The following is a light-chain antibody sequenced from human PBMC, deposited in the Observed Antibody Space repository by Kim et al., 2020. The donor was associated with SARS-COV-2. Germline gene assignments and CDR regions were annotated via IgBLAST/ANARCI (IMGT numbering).Light chain of an antibody. CDR2: QDN. CDR1: KLRDTY. J-gene: IGLJ3*02. Sequence: SYELTQPTSVSVSPGQTANITCSGDKLRDTYVSWYQQRPGQSPVLIIHQDNKRPSGIPARVSGSNPGNTATLTISGAQATDEAEYYCLTWDKGTAVFGEGTQLTVL. CDR3: LTWDKGTAV. V-gene: IGLV3-1*01.